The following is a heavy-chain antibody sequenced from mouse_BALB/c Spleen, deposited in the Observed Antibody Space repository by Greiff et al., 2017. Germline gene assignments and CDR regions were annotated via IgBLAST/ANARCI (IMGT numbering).Heavy chain of an antibody. CDR2: IDPANGNT. CDR3: ALNYRYAWFAY. J-gene: IGHJ3*01. Sequence: VQLKQSGAELVRPGASVKLSCKASGYSFTSYWMNWVKQRPEQGLEWIGRIDPANGNTKYDPKFQGKATITADTSSNTAYLQLSSLTSEDTAVYYCALNYRYAWFAYWGQGTLVTVSA. CDR1: GYSFTSYW. D-gene: IGHD2-14*01. V-gene: IGHV14-1*02.